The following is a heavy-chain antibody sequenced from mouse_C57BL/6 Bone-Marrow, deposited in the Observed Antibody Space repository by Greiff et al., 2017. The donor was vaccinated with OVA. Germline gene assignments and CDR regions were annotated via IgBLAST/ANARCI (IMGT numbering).Heavy chain of an antibody. D-gene: IGHD2-1*01. Sequence: VQLQQSGPELVKPGASVKISCKASGYSFTGYYMHWVKQSSEKSLEWIGEINPSTGGTSYNQKLKGKATLTVDKSSSTAYMQLKSLTSEDSAVYYCARGTDGNYPDYWGQGTTLTVSS. CDR1: GYSFTGYY. CDR2: INPSTGGT. J-gene: IGHJ2*01. CDR3: ARGTDGNYPDY. V-gene: IGHV1-43*01.